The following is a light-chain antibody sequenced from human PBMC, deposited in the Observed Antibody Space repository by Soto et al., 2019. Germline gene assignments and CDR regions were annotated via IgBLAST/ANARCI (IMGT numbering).Light chain of an antibody. Sequence: QSALTQPASVSGSPGQSITISCTGTSSDIGGYNYVSWYQQHPGKAPKLLIYEVNNRPSGVSNRFSASKSGSTASLIISGLQTDDEADYYCSSYTTTTTPVFGGGTKLTVL. J-gene: IGLJ3*02. CDR3: SSYTTTTTPV. CDR1: SSDIGGYNY. V-gene: IGLV2-14*01. CDR2: EVN.